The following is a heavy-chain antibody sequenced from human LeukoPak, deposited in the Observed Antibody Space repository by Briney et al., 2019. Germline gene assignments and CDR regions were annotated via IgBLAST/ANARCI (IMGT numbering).Heavy chain of an antibody. D-gene: IGHD3-10*01. J-gene: IGHJ4*02. CDR3: ANGGLWFGEPPFDY. CDR1: EFTFSTYW. CDR2: ISGSGGST. V-gene: IGHV3-23*01. Sequence: GGSLRLSCAASEFTFSTYWMHWVRQAPGKGLEWVSAISGSGGSTYYADSVKGRFTISRDNSKNTLYLQMNSLRAEDTAVYYCANGGLWFGEPPFDYWGQGTLVTVSS.